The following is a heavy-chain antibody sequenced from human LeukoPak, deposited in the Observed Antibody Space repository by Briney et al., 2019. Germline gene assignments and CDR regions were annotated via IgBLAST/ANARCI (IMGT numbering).Heavy chain of an antibody. V-gene: IGHV1-8*01. D-gene: IGHD3-22*01. CDR1: GYTFTSYD. CDR2: MNPNSGNT. J-gene: IGHJ6*02. CDR3: ARQTYYYDSSGYYYVWDYYYYYGMDV. Sequence: ASVKVSCKASGYTFTSYDINWVRQATGQVLEWMGWMNPNSGNTGYAQKFQGRVTMTRNTSISTAYMELSSLRSEDTAVYYCARQTYYYDSSGYYYVWDYYYYYGMDVWGQGTTVTVSS.